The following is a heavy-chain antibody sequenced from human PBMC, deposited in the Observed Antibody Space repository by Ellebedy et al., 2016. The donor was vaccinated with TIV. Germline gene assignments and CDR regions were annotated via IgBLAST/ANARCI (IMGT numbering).Heavy chain of an antibody. Sequence: SVKVSXXASGGTFSSYAISWVRQAPGQGLEWMGGIIPIFGTANYAQKFQGRVTITADESTSTAYMELSSLRSEDTAVYYCARGGDYSNYGGYYYYYMDVWGKGTTVTVSS. V-gene: IGHV1-69*13. J-gene: IGHJ6*03. CDR3: ARGGDYSNYGGYYYYYMDV. CDR1: GGTFSSYA. D-gene: IGHD4-11*01. CDR2: IIPIFGTA.